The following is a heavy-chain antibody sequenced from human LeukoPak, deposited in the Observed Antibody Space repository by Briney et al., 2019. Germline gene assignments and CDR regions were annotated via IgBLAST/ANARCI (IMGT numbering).Heavy chain of an antibody. D-gene: IGHD6-13*01. J-gene: IGHJ4*02. CDR2: IYHSGST. CDR1: GYSISSGYY. V-gene: IGHV4-38-2*02. CDR3: ARGRKQQLADWYYFDY. Sequence: PSETLSLTCTVSGYSISSGYYWGWIRQPPGKGLEWIGSIYHSGSTYYNPSLKSRVTISVDTSKNQFSLKLSSVTAADTAVYYCARGRKQQLADWYYFDYWGQGTLVTVSS.